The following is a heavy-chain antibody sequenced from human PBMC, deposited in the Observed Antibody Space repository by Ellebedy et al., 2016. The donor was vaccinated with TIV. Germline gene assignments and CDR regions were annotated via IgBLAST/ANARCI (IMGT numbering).Heavy chain of an antibody. CDR1: GFTFSSYW. V-gene: IGHV3-7*01. CDR3: ARRYFDL. CDR2: IKQDGSEK. Sequence: GGSLRLXXAVSGFTFSSYWMQWVRQAPGKGLEWVANIKQDGSEKHYVDSVRGRFTISRDNAKNSLYLQMNSLRAEDTAVYYCARRYFDLWGRGTLVTVSS. J-gene: IGHJ2*01.